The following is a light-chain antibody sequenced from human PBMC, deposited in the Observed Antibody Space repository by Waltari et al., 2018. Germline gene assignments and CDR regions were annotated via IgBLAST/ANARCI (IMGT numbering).Light chain of an antibody. CDR2: GAS. J-gene: IGKJ2*01. CDR1: QSVGSN. V-gene: IGKV3-15*01. Sequence: EIVMTQSPATLSVSPGERASLSCRASQSVGSNLAWYQQKPGQAPRLLIYGASTRATGIPARFSGSGSGTEFTLTISSLQSEDFAVYYCQHYNNWPPRRYTFGQGTKLEIK. CDR3: QHYNNWPPRRYT.